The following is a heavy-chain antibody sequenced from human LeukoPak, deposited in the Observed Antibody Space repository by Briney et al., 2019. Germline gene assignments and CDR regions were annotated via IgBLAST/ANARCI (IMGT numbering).Heavy chain of an antibody. V-gene: IGHV3-74*01. CDR2: INNDGSST. J-gene: IGHJ6*03. CDR1: GFTFSHYW. CDR3: ARGGGSIRHSYYYYVDV. D-gene: IGHD2-15*01. Sequence: PGGSLRLSCAASGFTFSHYWMHWVRQVPGKGLVWVSHINNDGSSTTYADSVKGRFTISRDNAKNSLYLRMNSLRDEDTALYYCARGGGSIRHSYYYYVDVWGKGTSVTVSS.